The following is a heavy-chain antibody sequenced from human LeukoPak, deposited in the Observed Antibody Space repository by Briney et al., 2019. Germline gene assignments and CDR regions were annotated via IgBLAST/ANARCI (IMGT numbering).Heavy chain of an antibody. D-gene: IGHD3-3*01. J-gene: IGHJ4*02. CDR1: GGSISSYY. CDR2: IYTSGST. Sequence: PSETLSLTCTVSGGSISSYYWSWIRQPAGKGLEWIGRIYTSGSTNYNPSLKSRVTMSVDTSKNQFSLKLSSVTAADTAVYYCARAYDFWSGYYPYFDYWGQGTLVTVSS. V-gene: IGHV4-4*07. CDR3: ARAYDFWSGYYPYFDY.